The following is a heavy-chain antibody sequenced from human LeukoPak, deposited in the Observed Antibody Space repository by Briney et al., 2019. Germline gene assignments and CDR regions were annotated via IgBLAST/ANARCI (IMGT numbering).Heavy chain of an antibody. J-gene: IGHJ4*02. CDR3: ARSSGTLHIDY. V-gene: IGHV3-21*01. CDR1: GFTFSSYS. Sequence: SGGSLRLSCAASGFTFSSYSMNWVRQAPGKGLEWVSSISSSSTYIYYADSVKGRFTISRDNAKNSLYLQMNSLRAEDTSVYYCARSSGTLHIDYWGQGTLVTVSS. CDR2: ISSSSTYI. D-gene: IGHD1-7*01.